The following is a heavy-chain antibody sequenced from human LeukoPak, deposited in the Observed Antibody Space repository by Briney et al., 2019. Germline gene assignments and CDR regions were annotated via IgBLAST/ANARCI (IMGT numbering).Heavy chain of an antibody. CDR3: ARDSGYSGSYQDY. V-gene: IGHV3-30-3*01. J-gene: IGHJ4*02. Sequence: GGSLRLSCAASGFTFSSYAMHWARQAPGKGLEWVAVISYDGSNKYYADSVKGRFTISRDNSKNTLYLQMNSLRAEDTAVYYCARDSGYSGSYQDYWGQGTLVTVSS. CDR1: GFTFSSYA. D-gene: IGHD1-26*01. CDR2: ISYDGSNK.